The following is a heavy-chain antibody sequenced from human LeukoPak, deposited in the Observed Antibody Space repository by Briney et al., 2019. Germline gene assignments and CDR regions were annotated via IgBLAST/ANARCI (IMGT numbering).Heavy chain of an antibody. CDR1: GYTFTSYD. CDR2: MNPSSGNT. V-gene: IGHV1-8*01. Sequence: ASVKVSSKASGYTFTSYDINWVRQATGQGPEWMGWMNPSSGNTGYAQRFQGRVSMTRDTSTNTAYLELSSLRSEDTAVYYCATHTYYYSSGSFAYWGQGTLVTVSS. J-gene: IGHJ4*02. D-gene: IGHD3-10*01. CDR3: ATHTYYYSSGSFAY.